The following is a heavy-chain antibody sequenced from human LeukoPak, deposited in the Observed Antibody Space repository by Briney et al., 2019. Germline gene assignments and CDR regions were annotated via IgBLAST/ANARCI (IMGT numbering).Heavy chain of an antibody. Sequence: PGGSLRLSCAASGLTVSSNYMSWVRQAPGKGLEWVSVIYSGGSTYYADSVKGRFTISRDNSKNTLYLQMNSLRAEDTAVYYCARVEMATIFAFDIWGQGTLVTVSS. J-gene: IGHJ3*02. D-gene: IGHD5-24*01. CDR3: ARVEMATIFAFDI. V-gene: IGHV3-66*02. CDR1: GLTVSSNY. CDR2: IYSGGST.